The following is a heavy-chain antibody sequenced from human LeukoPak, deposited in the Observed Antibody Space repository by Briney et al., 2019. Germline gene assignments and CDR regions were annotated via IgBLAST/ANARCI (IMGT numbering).Heavy chain of an antibody. J-gene: IGHJ6*02. CDR2: MNPNSGNT. Sequence: ASVKVSCKASGYTLTSYDINWVRQATGQGLEWMGWMNPNSGNTGYAQKFQGRVTMTRTTSISTAYMELSSLRSEDTAVYYCARIGQYGAKYYYYGMDVWGQGTTVTVSS. CDR3: ARIGQYGAKYYYYGMDV. V-gene: IGHV1-8*01. D-gene: IGHD4/OR15-4a*01. CDR1: GYTLTSYD.